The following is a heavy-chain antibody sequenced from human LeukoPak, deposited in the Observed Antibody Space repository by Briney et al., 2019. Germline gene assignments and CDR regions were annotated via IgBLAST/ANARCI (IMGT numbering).Heavy chain of an antibody. D-gene: IGHD6-19*01. V-gene: IGHV4-39*07. J-gene: IGHJ5*02. CDR1: GGSISSSSYY. CDR3: ARARIAVAGVWFDP. CDR2: IYYSGST. Sequence: SETLSLTCTVSGGSISSSSYYWGWIRQPPGKGLEWIGSIYYSGSTYYNPSLKSRVTISVDTSKNQFSLKLSSVTAADTAVYYCARARIAVAGVWFDPWGQETLVTVSS.